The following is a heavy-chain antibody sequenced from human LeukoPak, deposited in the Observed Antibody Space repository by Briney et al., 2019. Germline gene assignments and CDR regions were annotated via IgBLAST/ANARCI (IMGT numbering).Heavy chain of an antibody. CDR2: ITSSSSYI. J-gene: IGHJ4*02. V-gene: IGHV3-21*01. D-gene: IGHD3-22*01. Sequence: GGSLRLSCAASGFTFSTYNMNWVRQAPGKGLEWVSSITSSSSYIYYADSVKGRFTISRDNSKNTLYLQTNSLRAEDTAVYYCATSRDYDSSGYYYYWGQGTLVTVSS. CDR3: ATSRDYDSSGYYYY. CDR1: GFTFSTYN.